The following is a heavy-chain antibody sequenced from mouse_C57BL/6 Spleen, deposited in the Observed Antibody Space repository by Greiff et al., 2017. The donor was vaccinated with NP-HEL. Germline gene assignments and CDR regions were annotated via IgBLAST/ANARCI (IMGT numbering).Heavy chain of an antibody. V-gene: IGHV1-55*01. CDR2: IYPGSGST. CDR3: ARSGSNYEGYAMDY. CDR1: GYTFTSYW. Sequence: VQLQQPGAELVKPGASVKMSSKASGYTFTSYWITWVKQRPGQGLEWIGDIYPGSGSTNYNEKFKSKATLTVDTSSSAAYMQLSSLTSEDSAVYYCARSGSNYEGYAMDYWGQGTSVTVSS. D-gene: IGHD2-5*01. J-gene: IGHJ4*01.